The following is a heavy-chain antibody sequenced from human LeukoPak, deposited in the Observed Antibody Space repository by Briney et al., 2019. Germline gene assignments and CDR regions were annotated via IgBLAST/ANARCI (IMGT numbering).Heavy chain of an antibody. D-gene: IGHD6-19*01. V-gene: IGHV3-66*01. CDR1: GFTFSSYA. CDR2: IYSGGST. J-gene: IGHJ3*02. Sequence: PGGSLRLSCAAPGFTFSSYAMSWVRQAPGKGLEWVSVIYSGGSTYYADSVKGRFTISRDNSKNTLYLQMNSLRAEDTAVYYCARAGSGWYDAFDIWGQGTMVTVSS. CDR3: ARAGSGWYDAFDI.